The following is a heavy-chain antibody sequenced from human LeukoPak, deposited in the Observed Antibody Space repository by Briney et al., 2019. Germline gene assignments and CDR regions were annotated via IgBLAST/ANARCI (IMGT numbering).Heavy chain of an antibody. D-gene: IGHD6-13*01. CDR3: ARGGGQQQLVSNY. Sequence: GASVKVSCKASGGTFSSYAIGWVRQAPGQGLEWMGRIIPILGIANYAQKFQGRVTITADKSTSTAYMEPSSLRSEDTAVYYCARGGGQQQLVSNYWGQGTLVTVSS. J-gene: IGHJ4*02. CDR2: IIPILGIA. CDR1: GGTFSSYA. V-gene: IGHV1-69*04.